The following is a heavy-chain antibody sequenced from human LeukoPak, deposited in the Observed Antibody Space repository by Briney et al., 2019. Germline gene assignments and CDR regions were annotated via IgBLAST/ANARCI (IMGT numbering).Heavy chain of an antibody. Sequence: GASVKVSCKASGYTFTGDYMHWVRQAPGQGLEWMGWINPNSGGTNYAQKFQGRVTMTRDTSISTAYMELSRLRSDDTAVYYCASSLTIFGVVTRWSQGTLVTVSS. V-gene: IGHV1-2*02. CDR3: ASSLTIFGVVTR. CDR2: INPNSGGT. D-gene: IGHD3-3*01. J-gene: IGHJ4*02. CDR1: GYTFTGDY.